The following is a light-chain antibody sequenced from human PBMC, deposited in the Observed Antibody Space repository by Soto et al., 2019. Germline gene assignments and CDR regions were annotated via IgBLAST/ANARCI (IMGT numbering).Light chain of an antibody. Sequence: EIVLTQSPGTLSLSPGERATLSCRVSQSVSSSYLAWYQQKPGQAPRLLIYGASSRATGIPDRFSVSASGTDLTLNISRLEPEDFAVYYCQHYGTSALFGPGTKVYIK. V-gene: IGKV3-20*01. CDR3: QHYGTSAL. CDR2: GAS. J-gene: IGKJ3*01. CDR1: QSVSSSY.